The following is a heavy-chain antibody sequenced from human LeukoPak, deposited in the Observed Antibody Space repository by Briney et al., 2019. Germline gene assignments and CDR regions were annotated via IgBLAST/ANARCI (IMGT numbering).Heavy chain of an antibody. V-gene: IGHV4-4*09. CDR3: ASPRTSYRYTFDY. CDR2: ISNSGST. D-gene: IGHD5-18*01. Sequence: SETLSLTCAVSVASISNYYWSWIRQAPGKGLEWIGYISNSGSTNYNPSLKSRVSISLDTSNNRFSLHLNFVTAADTAVYFCASPRTSYRYTFDYWGPGALVTVSS. CDR1: VASISNYY. J-gene: IGHJ4*02.